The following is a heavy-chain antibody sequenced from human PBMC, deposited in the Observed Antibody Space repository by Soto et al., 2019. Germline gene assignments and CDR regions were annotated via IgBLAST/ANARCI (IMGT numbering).Heavy chain of an antibody. D-gene: IGHD3-16*01. Sequence: EVQLLESGGGLVQPGGSLRLSCAASGFTFSSYAMSWQRQAPGTGLEWVSAVSGSGGSTSYADSVTGRFTISRYNSKNPLYLQMNSLRAEDTAVYYCAKEVVAFGYCDYWGQGTLVTVSS. J-gene: IGHJ4*02. CDR1: GFTFSSYA. CDR2: VSGSGGST. CDR3: AKEVVAFGYCDY. V-gene: IGHV3-23*01.